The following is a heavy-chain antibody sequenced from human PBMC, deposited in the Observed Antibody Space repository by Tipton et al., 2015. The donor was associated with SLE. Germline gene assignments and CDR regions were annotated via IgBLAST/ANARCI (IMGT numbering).Heavy chain of an antibody. CDR2: INHSGST. J-gene: IGHJ4*02. D-gene: IGHD6-19*01. Sequence: TLSLTCAVYGGSFSGYSWSWIRPPPGQGLGWIGEINHSGSTKYNPSLNSRVTISVDTSKNQFSRKLSAVTAADTAVYYCARRAVALHPCDYWSQGTLVPVSS. V-gene: IGHV4-34*01. CDR1: GGSFSGYS. CDR3: ARRAVALHPCDY.